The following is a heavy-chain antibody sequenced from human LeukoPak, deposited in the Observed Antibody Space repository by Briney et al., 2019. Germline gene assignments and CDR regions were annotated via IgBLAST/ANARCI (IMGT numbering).Heavy chain of an antibody. CDR3: ARLQYCSSTSYRGAFDI. CDR2: IYPGDSDT. J-gene: IGHJ3*02. CDR1: GYSFTSYW. Sequence: GESLKISCKGSGYSFTSYWIGWVRQMHRPGLERMGIIYPGDSDTRYSPSFQGQVTISADKSISTAYLQWSSLKVSDTAMYYCARLQYCSSTSYRGAFDIWGQGTMVTVSS. V-gene: IGHV5-51*01. D-gene: IGHD2-2*01.